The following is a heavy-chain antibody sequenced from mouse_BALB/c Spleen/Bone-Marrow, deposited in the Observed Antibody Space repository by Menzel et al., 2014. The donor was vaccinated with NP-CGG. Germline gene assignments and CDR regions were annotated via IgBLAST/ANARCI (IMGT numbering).Heavy chain of an antibody. D-gene: IGHD1-1*01. CDR1: GFTFSSLG. Sequence: EVQGVESGGGLVQPGGSRKLSCAASGFTFSSLGMHWVRQAPEKGLEWVAYISSGSGTIYYADTVKGRFTISRDNPKNALFLQMTSLRSEDTAMYYCARSGYYGSSPYYAMDYWGQGTSVTVSS. CDR3: ARSGYYGSSPYYAMDY. J-gene: IGHJ4*01. CDR2: ISSGSGTI. V-gene: IGHV5-17*02.